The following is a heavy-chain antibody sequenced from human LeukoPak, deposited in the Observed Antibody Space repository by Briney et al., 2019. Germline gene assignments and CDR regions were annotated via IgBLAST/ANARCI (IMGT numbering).Heavy chain of an antibody. CDR2: IAYDGSNK. Sequence: GGSLSLSCTASGFTSCDYAMSRVRQAPGKGLEGGAVIAYDGSNKYYADSGKGRFTISRDDSKNTLYLQMNSLRAEDTAVYYCARDRYGDYGYFQHWGQGTLVTVSS. CDR3: ARDRYGDYGYFQH. J-gene: IGHJ1*01. V-gene: IGHV3-30-3*01. CDR1: GFTSCDYA. D-gene: IGHD4-17*01.